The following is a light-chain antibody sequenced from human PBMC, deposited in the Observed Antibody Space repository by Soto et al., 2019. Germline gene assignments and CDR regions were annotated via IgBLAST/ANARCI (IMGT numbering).Light chain of an antibody. J-gene: IGKJ5*01. CDR2: GAS. Sequence: EIVLTQSPGTLSLSPGERATLSCRASQSVSSSYLAWYQQKPGQAPRLLIYGASSRATGIPDRFSGSGSGTDFTLTISRLEPEDFAVYYCQQYGSSLFGQGTRLEMK. V-gene: IGKV3-20*01. CDR1: QSVSSSY. CDR3: QQYGSSL.